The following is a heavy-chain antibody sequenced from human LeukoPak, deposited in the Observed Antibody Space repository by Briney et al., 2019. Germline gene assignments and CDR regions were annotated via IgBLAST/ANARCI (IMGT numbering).Heavy chain of an antibody. CDR2: IKQDGSEK. Sequence: PGGSLRLSCAASGFSFSSYAMSWVRQAPGKGLEWVANIKQDGSEKDYVDSVKGRFTISRDNAKSSLYLQMNSLRAEDTAVYYCARDQGYSNIWGQGTLVTVSS. J-gene: IGHJ4*02. D-gene: IGHD6-13*01. CDR1: GFSFSSYA. V-gene: IGHV3-7*01. CDR3: ARDQGYSNI.